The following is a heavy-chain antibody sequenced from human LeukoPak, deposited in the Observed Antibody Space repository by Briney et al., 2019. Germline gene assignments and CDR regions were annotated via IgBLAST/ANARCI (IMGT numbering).Heavy chain of an antibody. CDR1: GFMFHDYA. CDR2: ISRDGGST. D-gene: IGHD6-19*01. Sequence: GGSLRLSCAAPGFMFHDYAIHWVRQAPGKGLEWVSLISRDGGSTFYADSVKGRFTISRDNSKNSLYLQMNSLRSDGTALYYCARESESSGWYDYWGQGTLVTVSS. CDR3: ARESESSGWYDY. J-gene: IGHJ4*02. V-gene: IGHV3-43*02.